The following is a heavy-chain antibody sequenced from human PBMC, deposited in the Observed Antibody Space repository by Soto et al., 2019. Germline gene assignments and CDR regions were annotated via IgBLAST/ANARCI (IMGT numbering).Heavy chain of an antibody. V-gene: IGHV1-3*01. J-gene: IGHJ6*02. CDR2: INAGNGDT. CDR3: ARDCSSRRCYAIPHHYGMDV. Sequence: ASVKVSCKASGYTFINYGIQWVRQAPGQRLEWVGWINAGNGDTKYSQKFQDRVTIVRDTSASTAHMELSSLSSEDTAVYYCARDCSSRRCYAIPHHYGMDVWGQGTTVTVSS. CDR1: GYTFINYG. D-gene: IGHD2-2*01.